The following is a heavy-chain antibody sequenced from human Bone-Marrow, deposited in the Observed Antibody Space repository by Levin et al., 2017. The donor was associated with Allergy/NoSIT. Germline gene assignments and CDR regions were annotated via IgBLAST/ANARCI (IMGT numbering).Heavy chain of an antibody. V-gene: IGHV4-61*01. CDR2: IYYSGST. Sequence: MTSETLSLTCTVSGGSVSSGSYYWSWIRQPPGKGLEWIGYIYYSGSTNYNPSLKSRVTISVDTSKNQFSLKLSSVTAADTAVYYCARIQRDILTGYLEYYFDYWGQGTLVTVSS. CDR1: GGSVSSGSYY. CDR3: ARIQRDILTGYLEYYFDY. D-gene: IGHD3-9*01. J-gene: IGHJ4*02.